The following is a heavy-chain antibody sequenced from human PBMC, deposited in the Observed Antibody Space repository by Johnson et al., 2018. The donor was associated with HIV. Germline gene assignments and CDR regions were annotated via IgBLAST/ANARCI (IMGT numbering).Heavy chain of an antibody. CDR3: AKDYPTSNWAVPDAFDI. CDR1: GFTFSNYA. J-gene: IGHJ3*02. V-gene: IGHV3-30-3*01. CDR2: ISYDGSNE. D-gene: IGHD7-27*01. Sequence: VQLVESGGGVVQPGRSLRLSCAASGFTFSNYAMHWVRQAPGKGVEWVAVISYDGSNEYYTDSVKGRFTISRDNSKNTLYLQMNSLRAEDTAVYYCAKDYPTSNWAVPDAFDIWGQGTMVAVSS.